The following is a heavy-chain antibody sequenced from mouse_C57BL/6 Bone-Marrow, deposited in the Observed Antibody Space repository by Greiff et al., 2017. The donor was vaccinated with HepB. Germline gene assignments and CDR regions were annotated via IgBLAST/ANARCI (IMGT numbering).Heavy chain of an antibody. CDR1: GYTFTDYY. Sequence: QVQLQQSGAELVRPGASVKLSCKASGYTFTDYYINWVKQRPGQGLEWIARIYPGSGNTYYNEKFKGKATLTAEKSSSTAYMQLSSLTSEDSAVYFCARHTIYDGYYVIAYWGQGTLVTVSA. V-gene: IGHV1-76*01. J-gene: IGHJ3*01. CDR3: ARHTIYDGYYVIAY. CDR2: IYPGSGNT. D-gene: IGHD2-3*01.